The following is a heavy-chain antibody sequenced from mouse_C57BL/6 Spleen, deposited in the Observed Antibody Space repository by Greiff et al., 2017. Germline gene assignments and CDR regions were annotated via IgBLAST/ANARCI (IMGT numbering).Heavy chain of an antibody. V-gene: IGHV2-5*01. Sequence: VQGVESGPGLVQPSQSLSITCTVSGFSLTSYGVHWVRQSPGKGLEWLGVIWRGGSTDYNAAFMSRLSITKDNSKSQVFLKMNSLQADDTAIYYCAKNEITGAMDYWGQGTSVTVSS. J-gene: IGHJ4*01. D-gene: IGHD2-4*01. CDR2: IWRGGST. CDR3: AKNEITGAMDY. CDR1: GFSLTSYG.